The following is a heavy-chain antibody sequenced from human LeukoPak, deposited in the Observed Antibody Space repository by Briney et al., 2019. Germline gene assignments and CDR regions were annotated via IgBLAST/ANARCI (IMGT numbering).Heavy chain of an antibody. CDR3: ARDFWSGYYTED. V-gene: IGHV3-48*04. CDR1: GIIFSTYA. CDR2: ISGSSSGSTSIT. D-gene: IGHD3-3*01. Sequence: GGSLRLSCEFSGIIFSTYAMNWVRQAPGKGLEWISCISGSSSGSTSITQYADSVKGRFTISRDNAKNSLHLQMDSLSAEDTAVYYCARDFWSGYYTEDWGQGALVIVSS. J-gene: IGHJ4*02.